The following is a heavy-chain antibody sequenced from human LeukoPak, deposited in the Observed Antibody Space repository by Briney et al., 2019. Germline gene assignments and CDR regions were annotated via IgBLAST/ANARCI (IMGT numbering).Heavy chain of an antibody. V-gene: IGHV4-59*08. Sequence: SETLPLTCTVSGGSISSYYWSWIRQPPGKGLEWIGYIYYSGSTNYNPSLKSRVTISVDTSKNQFSLKLSSVTAADTAVHYCARHRVAPRDNWFDPWGQGTLVTVSS. J-gene: IGHJ5*02. D-gene: IGHD2-15*01. CDR2: IYYSGST. CDR3: ARHRVAPRDNWFDP. CDR1: GGSISSYY.